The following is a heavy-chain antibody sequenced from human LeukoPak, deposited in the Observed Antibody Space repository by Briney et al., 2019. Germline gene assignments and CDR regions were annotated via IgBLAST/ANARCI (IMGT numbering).Heavy chain of an antibody. CDR3: ARDPGYSYGNDY. D-gene: IGHD5-18*01. Sequence: MSGGSLRLSCAASGFAFSDYYMSWIRQAPGKGLEWVSYISSSGSTIYYADSVKGRFTISRDNAKNSLYLQMNSLRAEDTAVYYCARDPGYSYGNDYWGRGTLVTVSS. V-gene: IGHV3-11*01. CDR2: ISSSGSTI. CDR1: GFAFSDYY. J-gene: IGHJ4*02.